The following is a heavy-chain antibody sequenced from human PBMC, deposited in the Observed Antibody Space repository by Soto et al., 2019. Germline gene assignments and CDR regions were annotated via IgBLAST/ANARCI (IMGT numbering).Heavy chain of an antibody. D-gene: IGHD3-16*01. V-gene: IGHV3-7*01. CDR2: LDQDGSER. Sequence: EVQLVESGGGLVQPGGSLRLSCAAYGFTFSTYWMTWVRRPPGKGLEWVANLDQDGSERYYVDSVRGRFTISRDNAKNSLYLQMNSLRAEDTAVYYCVCGGNFFVYWGQGTLVTVSP. CDR3: VCGGNFFVY. J-gene: IGHJ4*02. CDR1: GFTFSTYW.